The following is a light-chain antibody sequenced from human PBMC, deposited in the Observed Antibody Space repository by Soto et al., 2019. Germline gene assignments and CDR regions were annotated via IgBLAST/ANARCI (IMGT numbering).Light chain of an antibody. J-gene: IGLJ1*01. CDR2: GDT. CDR1: SSDVGNYNL. CDR3: CSYAGNNYV. Sequence: QSALTQPASVSGSPGQSITISCIGTSSDVGNYNLVSWYQQHPGKAPKVMIYGDTKRPSGVSNRFSGSKSGNTASLTISGLQAEDEADYYCCSYAGNNYVFGTGTKLTVL. V-gene: IGLV2-23*01.